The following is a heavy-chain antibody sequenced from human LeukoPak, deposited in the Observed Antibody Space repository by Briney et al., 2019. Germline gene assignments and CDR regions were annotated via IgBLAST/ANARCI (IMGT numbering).Heavy chain of an antibody. CDR2: ISYDGSNK. D-gene: IGHD6-19*01. V-gene: IGHV3-30*04. CDR3: ARREGSGLLDY. CDR1: GFTFNSYS. Sequence: PGGSLRLSCAASGFTFNSYSMHWVRQAPGKGLEWVAVISYDGSNKYYADSVKGRFTISRDTSENTLYLQMNSLRPEDTAVYLCARREGSGLLDYWGQGTLVTVSS. J-gene: IGHJ4*02.